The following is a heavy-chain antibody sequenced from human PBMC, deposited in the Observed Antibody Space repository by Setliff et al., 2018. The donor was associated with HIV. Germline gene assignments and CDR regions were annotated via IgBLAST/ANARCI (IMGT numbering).Heavy chain of an antibody. Sequence: PGGSLRLSCAASGFTFNSYGMHWVRQAPGKGLEWVALIWYDASKKEYADSVKGRFTISRDNSKNTVYLQMNSLRAEDTAVYYCAKTSNTGYLFCSDYWGQGTLVTV. V-gene: IGHV3-33*06. D-gene: IGHD3-9*01. CDR1: GFTFNSYG. CDR2: IWYDASKK. CDR3: AKTSNTGYLFCSDY. J-gene: IGHJ4*02.